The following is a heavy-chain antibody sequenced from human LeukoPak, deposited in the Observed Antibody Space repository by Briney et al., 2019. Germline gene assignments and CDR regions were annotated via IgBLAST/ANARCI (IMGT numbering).Heavy chain of an antibody. J-gene: IGHJ3*02. D-gene: IGHD3-10*01. V-gene: IGHV3-21*06. CDR1: EFTLSSYT. CDR2: ISSSSSYK. Sequence: GSLRLSCAASEFTLSSYTMNWVRQAPGKGLEWVSSISSSSSYKYYADSVKGRFTISRDNARNSLYLQMNTLRAEDTAVYYCARVLTLWFGELSAFDIWGQGTMVTVSS. CDR3: ARVLTLWFGELSAFDI.